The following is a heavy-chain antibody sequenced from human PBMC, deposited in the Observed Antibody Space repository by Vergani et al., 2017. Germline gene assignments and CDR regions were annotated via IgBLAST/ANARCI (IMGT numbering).Heavy chain of an antibody. CDR3: ARGRWISRDSDY. V-gene: IGHV3-74*03. D-gene: IGHD2-2*03. Sequence: DVHLAESGGGFFQPGGSLRLSCSASGFSFNSYWMHWVRQVPGKGLLWVSRIKSDGSITAYADSVKGRFTISRDNAQNTLYLQMNSLRAEDTAVYYCARGRWISRDSDYWGQGTLVTVSS. J-gene: IGHJ4*02. CDR1: GFSFNSYW. CDR2: IKSDGSIT.